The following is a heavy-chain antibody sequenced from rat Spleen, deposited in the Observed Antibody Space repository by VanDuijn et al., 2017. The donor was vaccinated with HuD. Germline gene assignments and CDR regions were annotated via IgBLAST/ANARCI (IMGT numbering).Heavy chain of an antibody. V-gene: IGHV5-20*01. CDR2: ISYDGGST. CDR3: TKDWERSFDY. Sequence: EVQLVESGGGLVQPGRSLKLSCAASGFTFSDYYMAWVRQAPTKGLEWVASISYDGGSTYYRDSVKGRFTISRDNAKSSLYLQMDSLRSEDTATYYCTKDWERSFDYWGQGVMVTVSS. CDR1: GFTFSDYY. D-gene: IGHD5-1*01. J-gene: IGHJ2*01.